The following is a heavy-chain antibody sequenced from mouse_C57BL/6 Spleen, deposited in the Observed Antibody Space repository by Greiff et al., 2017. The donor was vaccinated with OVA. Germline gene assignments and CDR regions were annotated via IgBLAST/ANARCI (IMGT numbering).Heavy chain of an antibody. D-gene: IGHD1-1*01. CDR3: ARYPSDYYVSHYCDY. Sequence: EVHLVASGGGLVQPGGSLSLSCAASGFTFPDYYMTWFRQPPGKALEWLGFIRNKANGYTTEYSASVQVRFTISSDNSQSILYLQMNALRAEDSATYYCARYPSDYYVSHYCDYWGEGTTLTVSS. J-gene: IGHJ2*01. V-gene: IGHV7-3*01. CDR2: IRNKANGYTT. CDR1: GFTFPDYY.